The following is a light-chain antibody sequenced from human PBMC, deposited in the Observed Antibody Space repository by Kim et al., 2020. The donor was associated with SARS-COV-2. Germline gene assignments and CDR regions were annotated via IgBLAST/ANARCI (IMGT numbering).Light chain of an antibody. Sequence: ASVGDRVTITCRTSQSIGRYLNWYQQKPGKAPKLLIFDASSLQSGVPSTFSGSGSGTDFTLTISSLQREDSSTYYCQQSYRTPWTFGQGTKVEIK. J-gene: IGKJ1*01. CDR1: QSIGRY. V-gene: IGKV1-39*01. CDR3: QQSYRTPWT. CDR2: DAS.